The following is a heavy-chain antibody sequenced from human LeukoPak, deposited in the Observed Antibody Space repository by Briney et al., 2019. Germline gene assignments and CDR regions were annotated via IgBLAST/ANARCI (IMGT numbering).Heavy chain of an antibody. CDR2: IIPIFGTA. D-gene: IGHD4-23*01. CDR1: GGTFSGYA. CDR3: AARDRKYGGNSGSDY. J-gene: IGHJ4*02. V-gene: IGHV1-69*01. Sequence: SVKVSCKASGGTFSGYAISWVRQAPGQGLEWMGGIIPIFGTANYAQKFQGRVTITADESTSTAYMELSSLRSEDTAVYYCAARDRKYGGNSGSDYWGQGTLVTVSS.